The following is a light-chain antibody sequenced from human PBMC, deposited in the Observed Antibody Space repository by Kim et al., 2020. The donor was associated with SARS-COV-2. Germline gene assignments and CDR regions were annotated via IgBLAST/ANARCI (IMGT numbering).Light chain of an antibody. J-gene: IGKJ4*01. CDR1: QSISSR. V-gene: IGKV3-15*01. CDR2: RVS. Sequence: VSPGERATLSCRASQSISSRLAWYQQKPGQAPRLLIYRVSIRATGIPARFSGGGSGTEFTLTINSLSSEDVAVYYCHQYKDWPHRFGGGTKVDIK. CDR3: HQYKDWPHR.